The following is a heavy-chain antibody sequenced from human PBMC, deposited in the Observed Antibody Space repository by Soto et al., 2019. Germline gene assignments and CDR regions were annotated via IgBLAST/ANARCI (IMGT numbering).Heavy chain of an antibody. CDR3: ARDGLLGFDY. CDR2: ISYDGSNK. Sequence: ESGGGVVPPGRSLRLSCAASGFTFSSYAMHWVRQAPGKGLEWVAVISYDGSNKYYADSVKGRFTISRDNSKNTXXLQMNSLRAEDTAVYYCARDGLLGFDYWGQGTLVTVSS. V-gene: IGHV3-30-3*01. CDR1: GFTFSSYA. J-gene: IGHJ4*02. D-gene: IGHD1-26*01.